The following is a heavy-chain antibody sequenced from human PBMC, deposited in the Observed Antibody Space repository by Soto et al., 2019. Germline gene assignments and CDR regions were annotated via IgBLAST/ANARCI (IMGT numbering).Heavy chain of an antibody. CDR3: ARDKGDIRFLEWSNYFDY. V-gene: IGHV3-30-3*01. Sequence: QVQLVESGGGVVQPGRSLRLSCAPSGFTFSNYAMHWVRQAPGKGLEWVAVISYDGSNKYYADSVKGRFTISRDNSMSTLYLQMNSPRAADTAVYYCARDKGDIRFLEWSNYFDYWRQGTLVTVSS. J-gene: IGHJ4*02. CDR1: GFTFSNYA. CDR2: ISYDGSNK. D-gene: IGHD3-3*01.